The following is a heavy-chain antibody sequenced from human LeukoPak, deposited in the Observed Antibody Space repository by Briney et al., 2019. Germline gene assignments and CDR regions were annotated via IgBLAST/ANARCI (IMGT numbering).Heavy chain of an antibody. Sequence: GGSLRLSCAASGFTVSSKYMSWVRRPPGTGLEWVSAISGSGGSTYYADSVKGRFTISRDNSKNTLYLQMNSLRAEDTAVYYCASGELKGDYWGQGTLVTVSS. D-gene: IGHD4-17*01. CDR2: ISGSGGST. V-gene: IGHV3-23*01. J-gene: IGHJ4*02. CDR1: GFTVSSKY. CDR3: ASGELKGDY.